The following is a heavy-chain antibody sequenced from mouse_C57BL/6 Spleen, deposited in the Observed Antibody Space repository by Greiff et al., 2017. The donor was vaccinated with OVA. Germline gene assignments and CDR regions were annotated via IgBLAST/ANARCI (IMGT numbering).Heavy chain of an antibody. J-gene: IGHJ1*03. Sequence: VQLKESGPELVKPGASVKMSCKASGYTFTDYNMHWVKQSHGKSLEWIGYINPNNGGTSYNQKFKGKATLTVNKSSSTAYMELRSLTSEDSAVYYCARSGGSSYDWYFDVWGTGTTVTVSS. CDR3: ARSGGSSYDWYFDV. D-gene: IGHD1-1*01. CDR1: GYTFTDYN. V-gene: IGHV1-22*01. CDR2: INPNNGGT.